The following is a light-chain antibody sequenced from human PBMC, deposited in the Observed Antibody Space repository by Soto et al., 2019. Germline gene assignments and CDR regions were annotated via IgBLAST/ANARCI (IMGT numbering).Light chain of an antibody. CDR3: QQYGSSPWT. CDR1: RSVSTSY. CDR2: GAS. Sequence: EIVLTQSPGTLSLSPGERATLSCRDSRSVSTSYLAWYQQKPGQAPRLLIYGASSRATGIPDRFSGSGSGTDFTLTISRLEPEDFAVYYCQQYGSSPWTFGQGTKVEIK. V-gene: IGKV3-20*01. J-gene: IGKJ1*01.